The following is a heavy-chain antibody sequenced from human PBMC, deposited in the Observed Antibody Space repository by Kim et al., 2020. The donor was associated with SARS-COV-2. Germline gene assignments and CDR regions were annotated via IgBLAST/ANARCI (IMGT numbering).Heavy chain of an antibody. V-gene: IGHV3-30*18. CDR3: AKESGSGSYYAWTYYYYGMDV. D-gene: IGHD3-10*01. Sequence: GGSLRLSCAASGFTFSSYGMHWVRQAPGKGPECVAVISYDGSNKYYADSVKGRFTISRDNSKNTLYLQMNSLRAEDTAVYYCAKESGSGSYYAWTYYYYGMDVWGKGTTVTVSS. J-gene: IGHJ6*04. CDR2: ISYDGSNK. CDR1: GFTFSSYG.